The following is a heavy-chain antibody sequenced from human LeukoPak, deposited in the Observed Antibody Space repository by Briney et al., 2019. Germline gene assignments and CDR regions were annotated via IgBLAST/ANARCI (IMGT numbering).Heavy chain of an antibody. V-gene: IGHV3-23*01. CDR1: GFSFSSYA. CDR3: ARESDSSGYFDY. CDR2: IRGSGGST. D-gene: IGHD3-22*01. J-gene: IGHJ4*02. Sequence: GGSLRLSCAASGFSFSSYAMNWVRQAPGKGLEWVASIRGSGGSTNYADSVKGRFTISRDNAKNSLSLQMDSLRAEDTAVYYCARESDSSGYFDYWGQGTLVTVSS.